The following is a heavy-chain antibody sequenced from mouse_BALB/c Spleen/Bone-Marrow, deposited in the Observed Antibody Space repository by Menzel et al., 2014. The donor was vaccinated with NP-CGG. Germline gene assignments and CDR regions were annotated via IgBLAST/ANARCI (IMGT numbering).Heavy chain of an antibody. CDR2: INSSSSYT. V-gene: IGHV1-4*01. D-gene: IGHD6-2*01. J-gene: IGHJ2*01. CDR3: VRGVRCSLDY. Sequence: QVHVKQSGADLARPGASVKISCKASGYTFTTYTMHWVQQRPGQGLEWIGSINSSSSYTSYNQKFKDKATVNADKSSSTAYMQLSTLTSDDSAVYYCVRGVRCSLDYWGQGTPLTVSS. CDR1: GYTFTTYT.